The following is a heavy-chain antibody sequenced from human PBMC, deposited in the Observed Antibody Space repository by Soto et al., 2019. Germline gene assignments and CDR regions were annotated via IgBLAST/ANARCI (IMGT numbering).Heavy chain of an antibody. D-gene: IGHD6-13*01. CDR3: ARGQGIAAAGPTTPYYYYYGMDV. V-gene: IGHV3-30-3*01. CDR2: ISYDGSNK. CDR1: GFTFSSYA. J-gene: IGHJ6*02. Sequence: GGSLRLSCAASGFTFSSYAMHWVRQAPGKGLEWVAVISYDGSNKYYADSVKGRFTISRDNSKNTLYLQMNSLRAEDTAVYYCARGQGIAAAGPTTPYYYYYGMDVWGQGTTVTVSS.